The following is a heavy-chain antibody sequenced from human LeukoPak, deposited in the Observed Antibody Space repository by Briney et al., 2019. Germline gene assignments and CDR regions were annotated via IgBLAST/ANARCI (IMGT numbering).Heavy chain of an antibody. CDR1: GFTFSSYG. V-gene: IGHV3-30*18. D-gene: IGHD4-17*01. J-gene: IGHJ4*02. CDR2: ISDDGNNK. Sequence: GGSLRLSFAASGFTFSSYGMHWVRQAPGKGLEWVAVISDDGNNKYYVESVKGRFTIARDNSKNTLYLQMDSLRAEDTAVYYCAKEIATVTIGGLFDYWGQGTLVTVSS. CDR3: AKEIATVTIGGLFDY.